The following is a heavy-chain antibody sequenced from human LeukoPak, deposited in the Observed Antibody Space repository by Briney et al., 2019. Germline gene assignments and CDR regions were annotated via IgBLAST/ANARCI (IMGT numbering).Heavy chain of an antibody. CDR2: IYPGDSDT. CDR3: ARLRDGYKSPRGFDY. CDR1: GYSFTSYW. Sequence: GESLKISCKGSGYSFTSYWISWVRQMPGKGLEWMGIIYPGDSDTRYSRSFQGQFTISADKSISTAYLQWSSLKASDTAMYYCARLRDGYKSPRGFDYWGQGTLVTVSS. J-gene: IGHJ4*02. D-gene: IGHD5-24*01. V-gene: IGHV5-51*01.